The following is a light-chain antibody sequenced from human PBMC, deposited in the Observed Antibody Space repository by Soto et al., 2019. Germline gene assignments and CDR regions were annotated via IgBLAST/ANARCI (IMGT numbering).Light chain of an antibody. V-gene: IGLV2-14*01. Sequence: QSVLTQPASVSGSPGQSITISCTGTSSDVGGYNYVSWYQQHPGKVPTLMISEVSNRPSGVSNRFSGSKSGNTASLTISGLQAEDEADYYCSSYTGSNLGVFGTGTKVTVL. CDR1: SSDVGGYNY. J-gene: IGLJ1*01. CDR2: EVS. CDR3: SSYTGSNLGV.